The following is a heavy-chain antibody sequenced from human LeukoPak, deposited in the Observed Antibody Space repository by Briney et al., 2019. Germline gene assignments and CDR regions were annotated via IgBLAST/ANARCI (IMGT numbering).Heavy chain of an antibody. CDR3: AGTYYYDSSGYSGTYHAFDI. CDR2: IHYSGST. V-gene: IGHV4-39*01. CDR1: GGSISSSSYY. D-gene: IGHD3-22*01. Sequence: SETLSLTCTVSGGSISSSSYYWGWIRQPPGKGLEWIGSIHYSGSTYYNPSLKSRVTISVDTSKNQFSLKLSSVTAADTAVYYCAGTYYYDSSGYSGTYHAFDIWGQGTMVTVSS. J-gene: IGHJ3*02.